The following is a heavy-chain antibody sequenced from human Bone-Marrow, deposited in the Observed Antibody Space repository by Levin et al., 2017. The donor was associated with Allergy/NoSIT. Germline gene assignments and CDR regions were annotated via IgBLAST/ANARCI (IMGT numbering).Heavy chain of an antibody. V-gene: IGHV1-69*13. J-gene: IGHJ4*02. D-gene: IGHD3-22*01. Sequence: ASVKVSCKASGGTFSSYAISWVRQAPGQGLEWMGGIIPIFGTANHAQKFQGRVTITADESTSTAYMELSSLRSEDTAVYYCARGRDSSGYYYYFDYWGQGTLVTVSS. CDR1: GGTFSSYA. CDR2: IIPIFGTA. CDR3: ARGRDSSGYYYYFDY.